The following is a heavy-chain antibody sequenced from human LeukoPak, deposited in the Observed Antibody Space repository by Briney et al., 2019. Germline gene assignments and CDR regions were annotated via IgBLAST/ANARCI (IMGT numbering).Heavy chain of an antibody. CDR2: ISGSGGNT. V-gene: IGHV3-23*01. D-gene: IGHD4-11*01. CDR1: GFTFSSYA. CDR3: AKDLQRTTITSTSFDY. Sequence: PGGSLRLSCAASGFTFSSYAVSWVRQAPGKGLEWVSGISGSGGNTNFADSVKGRFTISRDNSNNTLYLQMNSLRAEDTAVYYCAKDLQRTTITSTSFDYWGQGTLVTVSS. J-gene: IGHJ4*02.